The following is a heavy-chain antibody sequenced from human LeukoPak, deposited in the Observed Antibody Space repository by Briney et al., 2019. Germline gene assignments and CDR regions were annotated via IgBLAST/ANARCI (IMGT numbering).Heavy chain of an antibody. CDR1: SGSISSGTYF. Sequence: KPSETLSLTCTVSSGSISSGTYFWSWIRQPAGKGLEWIGRIYSSGSTNYNPSLKSRVTISVDTSKNQFSLKLSSVTAADTAVYYCARETSQKGAHYMDVWGKGTTVTISS. V-gene: IGHV4-61*02. D-gene: IGHD3-16*01. CDR3: ARETSQKGAHYMDV. J-gene: IGHJ6*03. CDR2: IYSSGST.